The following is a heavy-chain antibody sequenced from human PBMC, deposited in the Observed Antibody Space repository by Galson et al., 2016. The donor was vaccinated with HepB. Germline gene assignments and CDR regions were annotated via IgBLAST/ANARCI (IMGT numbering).Heavy chain of an antibody. Sequence: SVKVSCKASGYSFTTYGISWVRQAPGQGLEWMGWISAYNGNTNYAQKFQGRVTMTTDTSTSTAYMELRNLRSDDTAVYYCARDPPGSYDSSGSSGYFDYWGQGTLVTVSS. CDR1: GYSFTTYG. V-gene: IGHV1-18*01. CDR3: ARDPPGSYDSSGSSGYFDY. J-gene: IGHJ4*02. CDR2: ISAYNGNT. D-gene: IGHD3-22*01.